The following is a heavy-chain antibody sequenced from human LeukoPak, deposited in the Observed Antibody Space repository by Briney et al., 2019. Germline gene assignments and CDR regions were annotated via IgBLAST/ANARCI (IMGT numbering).Heavy chain of an antibody. CDR1: GFTFSSYA. CDR2: ISGSGGST. D-gene: IGHD2-2*01. CDR3: AKDHIVVVPGNYYYYYGMDV. J-gene: IGHJ6*02. Sequence: PGGSLRLSCAASGFTFSSYAMSWVRQAPGKGLEWVSAISGSGGSTYYADSVKGRFTISRDNSKNTLYLQMNSLRAEDTAVYYCAKDHIVVVPGNYYYYYGMDVWGQGTTVTVSS. V-gene: IGHV3-23*01.